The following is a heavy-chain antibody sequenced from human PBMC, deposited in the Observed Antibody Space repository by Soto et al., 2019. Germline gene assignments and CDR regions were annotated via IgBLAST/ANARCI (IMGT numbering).Heavy chain of an antibody. V-gene: IGHV3-30*18. CDR1: GFTFSSYG. J-gene: IGHJ6*02. CDR3: AKEDYDILTRNPYGMDV. D-gene: IGHD3-9*01. CDR2: ISYDGSNK. Sequence: QVQLVESGGGVVQPGRSLRLSCAASGFTFSSYGMHWVRQAPGKGLEWVAVISYDGSNKYYADSVKGRFTISRDNSKNXPYLQMNSLRAEDTAVYYCAKEDYDILTRNPYGMDVWGQGTTVTVSS.